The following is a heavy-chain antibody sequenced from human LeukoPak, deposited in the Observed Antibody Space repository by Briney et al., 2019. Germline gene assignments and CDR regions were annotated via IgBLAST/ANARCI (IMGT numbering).Heavy chain of an antibody. CDR1: GGTFISYA. CDR2: IIPIFGTA. V-gene: IGHV1-69*06. CDR3: AGGTYYYGSGSYYRKRYYYYGMDV. Sequence: ASVKVSCKASGGTFISYAMSWVRQAPGQGLEWMGGIIPIFGTANYAQKFQGRVTITADKSTSTAYMELSSLRSEDTAVYYCAGGTYYYGSGSYYRKRYYYYGMDVWGKGTTVTVSS. D-gene: IGHD3-10*01. J-gene: IGHJ6*04.